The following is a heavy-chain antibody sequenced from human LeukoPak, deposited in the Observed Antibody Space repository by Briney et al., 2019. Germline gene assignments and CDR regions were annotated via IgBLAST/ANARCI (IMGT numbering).Heavy chain of an antibody. D-gene: IGHD3-16*02. J-gene: IGHJ5*02. CDR3: ARLSERGFDP. CDR1: GGSISSSSYY. CDR2: IYYSGST. V-gene: IGHV4-39*07. Sequence: SETLSLTCTVSGGSISSSSYYWGWIRQPPGKGLEWIGSIYYSGSTYYNPSLKSRVTMSVDTSKNQFSLELSSVTAADTAVYYCARLSERGFDPWGQGTLVTVSS.